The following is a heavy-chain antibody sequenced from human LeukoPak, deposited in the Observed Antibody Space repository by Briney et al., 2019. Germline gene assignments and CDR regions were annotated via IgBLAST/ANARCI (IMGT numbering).Heavy chain of an antibody. Sequence: ASVKVSCKASAYTFTAYYIHWVRQAPGQGLEWMGRINPNTGGTNYAQKFQGRVTMTRDTSISTAYMELSRLRSDDTAVYYCARAWSGSYETPYWGQGTLVTVSS. CDR3: ARAWSGSYETPY. CDR1: AYTFTAYY. V-gene: IGHV1-2*06. D-gene: IGHD1-26*01. J-gene: IGHJ4*02. CDR2: INPNTGGT.